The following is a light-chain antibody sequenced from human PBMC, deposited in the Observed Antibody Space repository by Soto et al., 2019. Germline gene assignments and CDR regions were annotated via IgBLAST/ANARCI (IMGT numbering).Light chain of an antibody. Sequence: EIVMTQSPATLSVSPGERATLSCRASQSVSSNLAWYQQKPGQAPRLLIYGAATRATGVPARLSGSGSGTEFTLTCCSLQAEYFAVYYCQQYNNCPPWTVGQGTKVEIK. J-gene: IGKJ1*01. V-gene: IGKV3-15*01. CDR1: QSVSSN. CDR2: GAA. CDR3: QQYNNCPPWT.